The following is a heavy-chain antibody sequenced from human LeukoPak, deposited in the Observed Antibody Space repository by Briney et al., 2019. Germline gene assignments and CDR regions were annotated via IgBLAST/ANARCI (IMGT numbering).Heavy chain of an antibody. CDR1: DGSISTYY. V-gene: IGHV4-59*08. CDR2: IYHSGST. CDR3: ASSEGFGNGDY. Sequence: SETLSLTCTVSDGSISTYYWSWIRQPPGKGLEWIGSIYHSGSTYYNPSLKSRVTISVDTSKNQFSLKLSSVTAADAAVYYCASSEGFGNGDYWGQGTLVTVSS. D-gene: IGHD3-10*01. J-gene: IGHJ4*02.